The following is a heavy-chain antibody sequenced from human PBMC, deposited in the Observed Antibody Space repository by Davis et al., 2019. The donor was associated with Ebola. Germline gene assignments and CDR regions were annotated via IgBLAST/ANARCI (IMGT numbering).Heavy chain of an antibody. CDR1: GYTFTSYY. J-gene: IGHJ4*02. V-gene: IGHV1-46*01. CDR3: ARDSSLIVVVPAGLVPGDY. CDR2: INPSGGST. Sequence: ASVKVSCKASGYTFTSYYMHWVRQAPGQGLEWMGIINPSGGSTSYAQKFQGRVAMTRDTSTSTVYMELSSLRSEDTAVYYCARDSSLIVVVPAGLVPGDYWGQGTLVTVSS. D-gene: IGHD2-2*01.